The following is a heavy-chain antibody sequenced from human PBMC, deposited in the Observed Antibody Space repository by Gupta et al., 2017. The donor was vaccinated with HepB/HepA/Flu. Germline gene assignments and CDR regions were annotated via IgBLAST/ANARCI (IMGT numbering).Heavy chain of an antibody. CDR3: AREGHYDYVWGSYRPNWFDP. Sequence: QVQLQQWGAGLLKPSETLSLTCAVYGGSFSGYYWRWIRQPPGKGLEWIGEINHSGSTNYNPSLKSRVTISVDTSKNQFSLKLSSVTAADTAVYYCAREGHYDYVWGSYRPNWFDPWGQGTLVTVSS. J-gene: IGHJ5*02. D-gene: IGHD3-16*02. CDR2: INHSGST. CDR1: GGSFSGYY. V-gene: IGHV4-34*01.